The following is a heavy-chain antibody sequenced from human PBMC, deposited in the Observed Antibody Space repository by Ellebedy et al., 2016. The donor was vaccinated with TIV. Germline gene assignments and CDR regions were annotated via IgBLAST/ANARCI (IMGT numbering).Heavy chain of an antibody. CDR3: ARANQQLPRVVAF. CDR2: INSDWSIT. V-gene: IGHV3-74*01. Sequence: GESLKISCAASGFIISGDWMHWVRQTPGKGLVWVSRINSDWSITSYADSMKGRFTISRDNAKNTLYLQMNSLTAEDTAIYYCARANQQLPRVVAFWGQGTLVTVSS. J-gene: IGHJ4*02. CDR1: GFIISGDW. D-gene: IGHD6-13*01.